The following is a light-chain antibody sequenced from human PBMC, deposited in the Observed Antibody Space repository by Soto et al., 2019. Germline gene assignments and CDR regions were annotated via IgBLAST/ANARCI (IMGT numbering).Light chain of an antibody. Sequence: EIILTQSPDTLSLSPGERATLSCRASQTVSSNYLAWCQQRPGQAPGLLIYGASTRAAGIPDRFSGSGSGTDFTLTITRLEPEESAVYFCQQYTGPPTTFGQGTRLEIK. CDR2: GAS. V-gene: IGKV3-20*01. CDR3: QQYTGPPTT. J-gene: IGKJ5*01. CDR1: QTVSSNY.